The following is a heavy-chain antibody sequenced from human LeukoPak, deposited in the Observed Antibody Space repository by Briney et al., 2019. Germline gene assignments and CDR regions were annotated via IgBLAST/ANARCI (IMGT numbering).Heavy chain of an antibody. V-gene: IGHV3-23*01. CDR2: ISGSGGST. CDR1: GFTFSSYA. Sequence: HPGGSLRLSCAASGFTFSSYATSWVRQAPGKGLEWVSAISGSGGSTYYADSVKGRFTISRDNSKNTLYLQMNSLRAEDTAVYYCAKGDLLRYFDWLLPLGSFDYWGQGTLVTVSS. D-gene: IGHD3-9*01. J-gene: IGHJ4*02. CDR3: AKGDLLRYFDWLLPLGSFDY.